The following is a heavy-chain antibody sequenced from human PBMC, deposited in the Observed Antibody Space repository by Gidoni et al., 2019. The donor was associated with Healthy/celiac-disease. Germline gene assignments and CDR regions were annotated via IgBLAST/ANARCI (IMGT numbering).Heavy chain of an antibody. CDR2: SIPILGIA. CDR1: GGTFSSDA. D-gene: IGHD3-16*01. J-gene: IGHJ3*02. Sequence: QVQLVPSGAGVKQPGSSVQVSCKASGGTFSSDAISWVRQDPGQVLEWMGRSIPILGIANYAQKCQGRVTITADKSTSTAYMYLSSLISEDTAVYYCARDGAHSFDIWGQGTIVTVSS. V-gene: IGHV1-69*04. CDR3: ARDGAHSFDI.